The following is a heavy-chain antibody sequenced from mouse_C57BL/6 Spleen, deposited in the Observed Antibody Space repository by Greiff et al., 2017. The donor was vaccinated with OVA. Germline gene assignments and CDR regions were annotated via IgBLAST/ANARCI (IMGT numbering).Heavy chain of an antibody. J-gene: IGHJ3*01. CDR2: IDPSDSYT. CDR1: GYTFTSYW. V-gene: IGHV1-69*01. CDR3: ARGRDWFAY. Sequence: QVQLQQPGAELVMPGASVKLSCKASGYTFTSYWMHWVKQRPGQGLEWIGEIDPSDSYTNYNQKFKGKSTLTVDKSSSTAYMQRSSLTSEDSAVYYCARGRDWFAYWGQGTLVTVSA.